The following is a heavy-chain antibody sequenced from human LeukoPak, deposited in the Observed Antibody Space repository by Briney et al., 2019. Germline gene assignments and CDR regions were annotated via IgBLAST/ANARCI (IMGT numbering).Heavy chain of an antibody. V-gene: IGHV4-61*01. J-gene: IGHJ3*02. CDR3: ARAVATSWGSAFDI. CDR1: GGSVSSGSYC. D-gene: IGHD3-16*01. Sequence: SETLSLTCTGSGGSVSSGSYCWSWIRQPPGKGLEWIGYIYYSGSTNYNPSLKSRVTISVDTSKNQFSLKLGSVTAADTAVYYCARAVATSWGSAFDIWGQGTMVTVSS. CDR2: IYYSGST.